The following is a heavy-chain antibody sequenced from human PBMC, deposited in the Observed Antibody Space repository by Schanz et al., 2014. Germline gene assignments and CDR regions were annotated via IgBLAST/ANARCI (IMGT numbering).Heavy chain of an antibody. CDR3: ARDRRFFDRDDLYYFDS. CDR2: ISAYNGNT. J-gene: IGHJ4*02. D-gene: IGHD3-3*01. Sequence: QVQLVQSGAEAKKPGASVRVSCKASGYTFTSYGISWVRQAPGQGLEWMGWISAYNGNTKYPQKLQGRVTMTTDTSTSTVYMELRSLRSDDTAVYYCARDRRFFDRDDLYYFDSWGQGTLVTVSS. V-gene: IGHV1-18*01. CDR1: GYTFTSYG.